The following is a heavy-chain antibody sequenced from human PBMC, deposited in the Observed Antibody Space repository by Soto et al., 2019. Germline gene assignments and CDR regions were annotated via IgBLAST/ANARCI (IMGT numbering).Heavy chain of an antibody. J-gene: IGHJ4*02. CDR3: ARHTAARFHFDY. Sequence: QVQLQESGPGLVKPSETLSLTCTVSGGSISRYYWSWIRQHPGKGLERMGYIYYSGSTNYNPSLKSRVTISVHTSKHQFSLQLSSATAADTAVYYCARHTAARFHFDYCGPGILVTVSS. CDR1: GGSISRYY. V-gene: IGHV4-59*08. D-gene: IGHD6-6*01. CDR2: IYYSGST.